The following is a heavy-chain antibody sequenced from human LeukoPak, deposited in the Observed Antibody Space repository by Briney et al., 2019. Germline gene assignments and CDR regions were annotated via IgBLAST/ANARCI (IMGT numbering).Heavy chain of an antibody. CDR1: GGTFSSYA. CDR3: ASPETYCSGGSCYYDY. Sequence: GASVKVSCKASGGTFSSYAISWVRQAPGQGLEWMGGIIPIFGTANYAQKFQGRVTITADESTSTAYIELSSLRSEDTAVYHCASPETYCSGGSCYYDYWGQGTLVTVSS. D-gene: IGHD2-15*01. CDR2: IIPIFGTA. J-gene: IGHJ4*02. V-gene: IGHV1-69*01.